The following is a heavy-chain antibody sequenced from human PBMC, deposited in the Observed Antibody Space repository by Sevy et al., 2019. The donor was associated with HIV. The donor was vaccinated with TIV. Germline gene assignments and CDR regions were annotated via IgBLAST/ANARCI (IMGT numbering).Heavy chain of an antibody. J-gene: IGHJ4*02. V-gene: IGHV3-33*01. Sequence: GGSLRLSCAASGFTFSTHGMHWVRQAPGKGLEWVAVMWFDGSNTYYADSVKGRLTISRDIAKNTLHLQMNSLRAEDTAVYYCARDLEFYDYGDYGPAFMPDYWGQGTLVTVSS. CDR2: MWFDGSNT. CDR3: ARDLEFYDYGDYGPAFMPDY. CDR1: GFTFSTHG. D-gene: IGHD4-17*01.